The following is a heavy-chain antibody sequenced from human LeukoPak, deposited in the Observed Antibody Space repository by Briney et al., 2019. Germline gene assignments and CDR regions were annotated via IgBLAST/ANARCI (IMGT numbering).Heavy chain of an antibody. CDR2: IYYTGGT. J-gene: IGHJ4*02. CDR3: AKESVVTPVPLFYFDY. D-gene: IGHD4-23*01. CDR1: GGSISDYY. Sequence: SETLSLTCTFSGGSISDYYWIWVRQPPGRGLEWIGYIYYTGGTSSNPSLESRVTISVDTSKNQFSLQLRSVTAADTAVYYCAKESVVTPVPLFYFDYWGQGTLVTVSS. V-gene: IGHV4-59*12.